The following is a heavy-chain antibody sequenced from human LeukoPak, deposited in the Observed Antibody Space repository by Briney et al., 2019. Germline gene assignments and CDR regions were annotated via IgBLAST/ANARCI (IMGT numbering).Heavy chain of an antibody. V-gene: IGHV3-74*01. CDR1: GFNFRSYW. Sequence: GGSLRLSCAAYGFNFRSYWMHWVRQAPGQGLVWVSRINSDGSSTSYADSVNGRFTISRDNAKNTLYLQMSSLRAEDTAVYYCARDPGQQWFDFFDYWGQGTLVTVSS. J-gene: IGHJ4*02. CDR2: INSDGSST. CDR3: ARDPGQQWFDFFDY. D-gene: IGHD6-19*01.